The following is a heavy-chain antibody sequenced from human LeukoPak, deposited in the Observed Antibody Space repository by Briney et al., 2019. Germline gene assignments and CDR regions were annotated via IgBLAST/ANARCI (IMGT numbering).Heavy chain of an antibody. Sequence: GGSLRLSCAASGSTFSSYSMNWVRQAPGKGLEWVSYISSSSSTIYYADSVKGRFTISRDNAKNSLYLQMNSLRAEDTAVDYCARAYVHALDYWGQATLVTVSS. CDR2: ISSSSSTI. V-gene: IGHV3-48*04. D-gene: IGHD3-10*02. CDR1: GSTFSSYS. CDR3: ARAYVHALDY. J-gene: IGHJ4*02.